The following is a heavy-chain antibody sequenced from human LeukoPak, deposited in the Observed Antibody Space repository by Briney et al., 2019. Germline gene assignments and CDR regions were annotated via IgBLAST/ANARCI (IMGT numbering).Heavy chain of an antibody. V-gene: IGHV3-30*04. Sequence: PGGSLRLSCAASGFTFSSYAMHWVRQAPGKGLEWVAVISYDGSNKYYADSVKGRFTISRDNSKNTLYLQMNSLRAEDTAVYYCARDPSLTYYYDSSGYYSDYWGQGTLVTVSS. CDR3: ARDPSLTYYYDSSGYYSDY. CDR2: ISYDGSNK. D-gene: IGHD3-22*01. J-gene: IGHJ4*02. CDR1: GFTFSSYA.